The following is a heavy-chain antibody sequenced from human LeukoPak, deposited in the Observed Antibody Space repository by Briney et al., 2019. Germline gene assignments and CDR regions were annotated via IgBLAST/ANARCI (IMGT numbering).Heavy chain of an antibody. D-gene: IGHD3-22*01. J-gene: IGHJ4*02. Sequence: SETLSLTCTVSGGAISSSSHYWGWIRQPPGKGLEWIGSIYHSGSTVYNPSLESRVTISVDTSKNQFSLKLSSVTAADTAVYYCARTILEYYYDSNGRYYFDYWGQGTLVTVSS. V-gene: IGHV4-39*07. CDR3: ARTILEYYYDSNGRYYFDY. CDR2: IYHSGST. CDR1: GGAISSSSHY.